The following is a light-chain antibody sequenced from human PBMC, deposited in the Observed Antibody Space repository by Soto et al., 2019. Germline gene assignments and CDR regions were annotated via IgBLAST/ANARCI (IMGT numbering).Light chain of an antibody. CDR3: SSYTSRGTLL. V-gene: IGLV2-14*01. J-gene: IGLJ2*01. Sequence: QSALTQPASVSGSPGQSITISCTGTSSDVGGYKYVSWYQQHPGKAPKVMIYDVDNRPSGVSNRFSGSKSGNTASLTISGLQGDDEADYYCSSYTSRGTLLFGGGIKVTVL. CDR2: DVD. CDR1: SSDVGGYKY.